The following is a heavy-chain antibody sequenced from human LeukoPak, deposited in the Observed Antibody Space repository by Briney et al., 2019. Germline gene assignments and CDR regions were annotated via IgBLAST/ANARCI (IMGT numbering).Heavy chain of an antibody. Sequence: GGSLRLSCTASGFTFSSYNMNWVRQAPGKGLEWVSYISSSSSAIYYADSVKGRFTISRDNAKNSLYLQMNSRRAEDTAVYYCAKDIWSVAGPFDYWGQGTLVTVSS. D-gene: IGHD6-19*01. CDR1: GFTFSSYN. CDR3: AKDIWSVAGPFDY. CDR2: ISSSSSAI. V-gene: IGHV3-48*04. J-gene: IGHJ4*02.